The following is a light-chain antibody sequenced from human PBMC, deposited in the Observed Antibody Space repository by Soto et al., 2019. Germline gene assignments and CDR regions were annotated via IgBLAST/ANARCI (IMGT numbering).Light chain of an antibody. CDR1: SSNIGSNY. CDR2: RNN. CDR3: AAWDGSRSGTL. V-gene: IGLV1-47*01. J-gene: IGLJ1*01. Sequence: QSVLTQPPSASETPGQRVTISCSGSSSNIGSNYVYWYQQFPGTAPKVLIYRNNQRPSGVPDRFSGSKSGTSASLAISGLRSEDEADYYCAAWDGSRSGTLFGTGTKVTVL.